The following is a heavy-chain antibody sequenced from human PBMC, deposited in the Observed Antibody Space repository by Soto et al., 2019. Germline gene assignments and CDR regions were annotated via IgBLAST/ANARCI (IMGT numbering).Heavy chain of an antibody. J-gene: IGHJ4*02. V-gene: IGHV4-39*01. Sequence: QLQLQESGPGLVKPSETLSLTCTVSGGSISSSSYYWGWIRQPPGKGLEWIGSIYYSGSTYYNPSLKGRVTISVATSKNQFSLKLSSVTAADTAVYYCASHTPAISISDHWGQGTLVTVSS. CDR3: ASHTPAISISDH. CDR1: GGSISSSSYY. D-gene: IGHD2-15*01. CDR2: IYYSGST.